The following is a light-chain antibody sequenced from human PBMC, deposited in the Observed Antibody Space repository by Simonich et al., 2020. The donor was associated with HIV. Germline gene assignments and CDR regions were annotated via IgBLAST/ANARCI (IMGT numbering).Light chain of an antibody. CDR2: DVS. CDR3: SSYTSSSGV. CDR1: SSEVGGFNY. V-gene: IGLV2-14*03. J-gene: IGLJ3*02. Sequence: QSALTQPASVSGSPGQLITISCTGTSSEVGGFNYVSWYQQHPGKVPKLIIYDVSDRPSGVSNRFSGSKSGNTASLTISGLQAEDEADYYCSSYTSSSGVFGGGTKLTVL.